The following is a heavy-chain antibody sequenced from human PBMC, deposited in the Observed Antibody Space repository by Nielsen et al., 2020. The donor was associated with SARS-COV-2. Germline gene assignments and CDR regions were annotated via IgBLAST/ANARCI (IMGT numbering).Heavy chain of an antibody. D-gene: IGHD2-15*01. CDR3: AKSGYCNGGICYSTEYFQD. J-gene: IGHJ1*01. Sequence: GESLKISCVASGFTFRGYEMNWVRQAPGKGLEWVSYISSDATTIFYVDSVKGRFIMSRDNARNSLYLQMKSLRAEDTAVYYCAKSGYCNGGICYSTEYFQDWGQGTLVTVSS. V-gene: IGHV3-48*03. CDR2: ISSDATTI. CDR1: GFTFRGYE.